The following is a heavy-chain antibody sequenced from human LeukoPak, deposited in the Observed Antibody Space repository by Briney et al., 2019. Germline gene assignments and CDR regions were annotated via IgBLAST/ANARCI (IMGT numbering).Heavy chain of an antibody. D-gene: IGHD6-6*01. CDR1: GFSFSSHG. Sequence: PGGTLRLSCAASGFSFSSHGMSWVRQAPGKGLEWVSTISSSGGYTYYADSVKGRFTISRDNSKNTLYLLLNSLRAEDTAVYYCAKDLREYTSSPRNAFHIWGQGTMVTVSS. CDR2: ISSSGGYT. CDR3: AKDLREYTSSPRNAFHI. V-gene: IGHV3-23*01. J-gene: IGHJ3*02.